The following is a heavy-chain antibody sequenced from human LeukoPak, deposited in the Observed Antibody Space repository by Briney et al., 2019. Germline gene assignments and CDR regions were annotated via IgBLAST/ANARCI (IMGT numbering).Heavy chain of an antibody. CDR2: FDPEDGET. J-gene: IGHJ5*02. Sequence: GASVTVSCKVSGYTLTQLSMHWVGQARGKGGEGMGGFDPEDGETIYVQKFQGRVTMTEDTSTDTAYMELSSLRSEDTAVYYCATTITIFGVASNWFDPWGQGTLVTVSS. CDR3: ATTITIFGVASNWFDP. D-gene: IGHD3-3*01. CDR1: GYTLTQLS. V-gene: IGHV1-24*01.